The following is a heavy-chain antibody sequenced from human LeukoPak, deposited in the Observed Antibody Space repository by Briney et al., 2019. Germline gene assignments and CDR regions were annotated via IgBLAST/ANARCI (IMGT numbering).Heavy chain of an antibody. CDR3: ARATIFGVVQHRYYYYYYMDV. V-gene: IGHV4-34*01. D-gene: IGHD3-3*01. J-gene: IGHJ6*03. CDR2: INHSEST. CDR1: GGSFSGYY. Sequence: SETLSLTCAVYGGSFSGYYWSWIRQPPGKGLEWIGEINHSESTNYNPSLKSRVTISVDRSKNQFSLKLSSVTAADTAVYYCARATIFGVVQHRYYYYYYMDVWGKGTTVTVSS.